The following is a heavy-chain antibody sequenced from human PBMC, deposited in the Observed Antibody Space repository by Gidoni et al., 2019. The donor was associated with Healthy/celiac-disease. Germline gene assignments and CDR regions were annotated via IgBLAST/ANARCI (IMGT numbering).Heavy chain of an antibody. CDR3: ARRSSGTLTDDY. CDR2: INHSGST. V-gene: IGHV4-34*01. Sequence: QVQLQQWGAGLLTPSETLSLTCAVSGGSFSGYYWSWIRQPPGKGLEWIGEINHSGSTNYNPSLKSRVTISVDTSKNQFSLKLSSVTAADTAVYYCARRSSGTLTDDYWGQGTLVTVSS. D-gene: IGHD3-22*01. J-gene: IGHJ4*02. CDR1: GGSFSGYY.